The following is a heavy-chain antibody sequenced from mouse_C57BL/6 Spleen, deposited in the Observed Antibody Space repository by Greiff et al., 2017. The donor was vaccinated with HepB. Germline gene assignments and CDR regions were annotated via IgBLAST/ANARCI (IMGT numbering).Heavy chain of an antibody. CDR3: TREMAGGPWFAY. V-gene: IGHV5-9-1*02. J-gene: IGHJ3*01. D-gene: IGHD2-3*01. CDR2: ISSGGDYI. Sequence: EVHLVESGAGLVKPGGSLKLSCAASGFTFSSYAMSWVRQTPEKRLEWVAYISSGGDYIYYADTVKGRFTISRDNARNTLYLQMSSLKSEDTAMYYCTREMAGGPWFAYWGQGTLVTVSA. CDR1: GFTFSSYA.